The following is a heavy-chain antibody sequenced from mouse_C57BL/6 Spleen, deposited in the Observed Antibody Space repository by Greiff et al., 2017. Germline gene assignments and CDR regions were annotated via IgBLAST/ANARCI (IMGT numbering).Heavy chain of an antibody. CDR2: IDPSDSYT. CDR1: GYTFTSYW. Sequence: QVQLQQPGAELVKPGASVKLSCKASGYTFTSYWMQWVKQRPGQGLEWIGEIDPSDSYTNSNQKFKGKATLTVDTSSSTAYMQLSSLTSEDSAVYYCARSGDGYFAYWGQGTLVTVSA. CDR3: ARSGDGYFAY. V-gene: IGHV1-50*01. J-gene: IGHJ3*01. D-gene: IGHD2-3*01.